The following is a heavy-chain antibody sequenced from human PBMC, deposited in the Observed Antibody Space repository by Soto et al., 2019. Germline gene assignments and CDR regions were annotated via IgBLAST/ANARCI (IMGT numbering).Heavy chain of an antibody. CDR3: ARGDHMQGAYYYYYYYMDV. J-gene: IGHJ6*03. Sequence: PGGSLRLSCAASGFTFSSYDMHWVRQATGKGLEWVSAIGTAGDTYYPGSVKGRFTISRENAKNSLYLQMNSLRAGDTAVYYCARGDHMQGAYYYYYYYMDVWGKGTTVTVSS. D-gene: IGHD2-2*01. CDR2: IGTAGDT. V-gene: IGHV3-13*01. CDR1: GFTFSSYD.